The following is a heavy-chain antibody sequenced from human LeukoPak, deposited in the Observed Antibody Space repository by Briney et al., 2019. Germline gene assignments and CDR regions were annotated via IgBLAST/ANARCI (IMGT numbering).Heavy chain of an antibody. V-gene: IGHV3-23*01. Sequence: GGSLRLSCAASGFTFSSYAMSWVRQAPGKGLGWVSAISGSGGSTYYADSVKGRFTISRDNSKNTLYLQMNSLRAEDTAVYYCAKDPSRVRNIVVVTHFDYWGQGTLVTVSS. CDR2: ISGSGGST. J-gene: IGHJ4*02. CDR3: AKDPSRVRNIVVVTHFDY. D-gene: IGHD2-21*02. CDR1: GFTFSSYA.